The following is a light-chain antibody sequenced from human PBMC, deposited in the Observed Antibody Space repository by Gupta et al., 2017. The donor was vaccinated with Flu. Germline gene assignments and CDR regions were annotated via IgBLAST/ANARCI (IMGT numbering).Light chain of an antibody. CDR2: LAS. CDR3: MRSLQTPIT. Sequence: ISCRSSQSLLNSNGHTYLSWYLQMPGQSPQLRIYLASSRASGVPDRVSASGTDTDFTLKISRVGADDIGVYYCMRSLQTPITFGQGTRLEI. J-gene: IGKJ5*01. V-gene: IGKV2-28*01. CDR1: QSLLNSNGHTY.